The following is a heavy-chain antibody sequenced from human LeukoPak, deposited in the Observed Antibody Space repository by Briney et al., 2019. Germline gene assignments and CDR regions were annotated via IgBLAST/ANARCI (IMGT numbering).Heavy chain of an antibody. CDR3: ARALLHENSSGCDY. J-gene: IGHJ4*02. V-gene: IGHV1-2*02. CDR2: INPNSGGT. Sequence: ASVKVSCKASGYTFTGYYMHWVRQAPGQGLEWMGWINPNSGGTNYAQKFQGRVTMTRDTSISTAYMELSRLRSDDTAVYYCARALLHENSSGCDYWGQGTLVTVSS. D-gene: IGHD6-19*01. CDR1: GYTFTGYY.